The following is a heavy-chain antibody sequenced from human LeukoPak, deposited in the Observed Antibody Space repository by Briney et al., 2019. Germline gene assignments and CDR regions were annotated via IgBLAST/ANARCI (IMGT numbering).Heavy chain of an antibody. Sequence: PSETLSLTCAVYGGSFSGYYWSWIRQPPGKGLEWIGEINHSGSTNYNPSLKSRVTISVDTSKNQFSLKLSSVTAADTAVYYCAREGGYSGYDYWDYWGQGTLVTVSS. CDR3: AREGGYSGYDYWDY. V-gene: IGHV4-34*01. J-gene: IGHJ4*02. D-gene: IGHD5-12*01. CDR1: GGSFSGYY. CDR2: INHSGST.